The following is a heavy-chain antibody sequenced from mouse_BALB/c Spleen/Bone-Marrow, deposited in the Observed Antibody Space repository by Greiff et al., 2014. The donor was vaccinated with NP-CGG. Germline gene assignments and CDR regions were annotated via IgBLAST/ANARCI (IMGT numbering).Heavy chain of an antibody. CDR1: GFTFTDYY. V-gene: IGHV7-3*02. CDR3: ARDGYDDY. Sequence: EVHLVESGGGLVQPGGSLRLSCATSGFTFTDYYMSWVRQPPGKALEWLGFIRNKANGYTTGYSASVKGRFTISRDNSQSILYLQMNTLRAEDSATYYCARDGYDDYWGQGTTLTVSS. D-gene: IGHD2-2*01. CDR2: IRNKANGYTT. J-gene: IGHJ2*01.